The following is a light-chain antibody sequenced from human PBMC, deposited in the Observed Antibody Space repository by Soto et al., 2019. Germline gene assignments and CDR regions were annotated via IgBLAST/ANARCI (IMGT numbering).Light chain of an antibody. CDR3: QTWATGIRV. CDR1: SGYSNYA. CDR2: LNGDGSH. J-gene: IGLJ3*02. V-gene: IGLV4-69*01. Sequence: QPVLTQSPSASASLGASVKLTCTLSSGYSNYAIAWHQQQPEKGPRYLMKLNGDGSHSKGDGIPDRFSGSSSGAERYLTISSLQSEDEADYYCQTWATGIRVFGGGTKLTVL.